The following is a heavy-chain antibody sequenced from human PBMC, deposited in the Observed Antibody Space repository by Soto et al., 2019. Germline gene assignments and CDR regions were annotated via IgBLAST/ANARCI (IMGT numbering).Heavy chain of an antibody. CDR2: IKSKTDGGTT. D-gene: IGHD2-15*01. CDR3: TTDETSQDIVVLRVVTTCFAY. Sequence: PGGSLRLSCAASGFTFSNAWISWVRQAPGKGLEWVGRIKSKTDGGTTDYAAPVKGRFTISRDDSKNTLYLQMNSLKTEDTAVYYCTTDETSQDIVVLRVVTTCFAYWGQGTLVTVSS. CDR1: GFTFSNAW. V-gene: IGHV3-15*01. J-gene: IGHJ4*02.